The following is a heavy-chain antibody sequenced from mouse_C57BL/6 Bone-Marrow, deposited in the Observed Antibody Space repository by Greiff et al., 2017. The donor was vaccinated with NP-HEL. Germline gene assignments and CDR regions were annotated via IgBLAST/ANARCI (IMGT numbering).Heavy chain of an antibody. CDR2: INPYNGGT. V-gene: IGHV1-19*01. Sequence: VHVKQSGPVLVKPGASVKMSCKASGYTFTDYYMNWVKQSHGKSLEWIGVINPYNGGTSYNQKFKGKATLTVDKSSSTAYMELNSLTSEDSAVYYCARNYGSSYDDYWGQGTTLTVSS. CDR1: GYTFTDYY. D-gene: IGHD1-1*01. J-gene: IGHJ2*01. CDR3: ARNYGSSYDDY.